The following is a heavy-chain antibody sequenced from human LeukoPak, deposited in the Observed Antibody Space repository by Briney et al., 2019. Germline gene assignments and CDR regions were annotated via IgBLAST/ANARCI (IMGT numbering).Heavy chain of an antibody. CDR1: GYSITNGYY. J-gene: IGHJ3*02. CDR3: ARPSVDGDAFDI. V-gene: IGHV4-38-2*02. Sequence: SETLSLTCTVSGYSITNGYYWGWIRQPPGKGLEWIGSIYHDGRIDYNPSLKSRVTISRDTSNDQFSLKLSSVTAADTAMYYCARPSVDGDAFDIWGQGTMVSVSS. CDR2: IYHDGRI.